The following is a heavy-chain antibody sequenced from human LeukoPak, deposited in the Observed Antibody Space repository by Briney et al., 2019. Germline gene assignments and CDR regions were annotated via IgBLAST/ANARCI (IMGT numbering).Heavy chain of an antibody. Sequence: PSETLSLTCTVSGGSISSGGYYWSWIRQHPGKGLEWIGYIYYSGSTYYNPSLKSRATISVDTSKNQFSLRLSSVTAADTAVYYCARPYYYDSRIDPWGQGTLVTVSS. CDR2: IYYSGST. CDR3: ARPYYYDSRIDP. CDR1: GGSISSGGYY. V-gene: IGHV4-30-4*08. J-gene: IGHJ5*02. D-gene: IGHD3-22*01.